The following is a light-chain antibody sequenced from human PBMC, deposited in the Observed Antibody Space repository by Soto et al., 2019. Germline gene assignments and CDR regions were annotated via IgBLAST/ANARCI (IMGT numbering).Light chain of an antibody. CDR2: DVT. CDR3: SSYTGSSTLV. CDR1: SSDVGGYNY. J-gene: IGLJ2*01. V-gene: IGLV2-14*03. Sequence: QSVLTQPASVSGSPGQSITISCAGTSSDVGGYNYVSWYQQHPDRAPKLIIYDVTNRPSGVSNRFSGSKSGTTASLTISGLQAEDEADYYCSSYTGSSTLVFGGGTKVTVL.